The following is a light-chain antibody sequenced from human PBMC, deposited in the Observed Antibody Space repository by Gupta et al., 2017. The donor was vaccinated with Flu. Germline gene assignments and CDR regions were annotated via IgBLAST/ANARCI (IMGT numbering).Light chain of an antibody. CDR3: QQSDATPFS. Sequence: PSSLSASVGDRVTITCRARQRIENHLNWYQQKPGKAPRLLIYAASSLQSGVPSRFSGSGSGTDFTLTINSLQPEDFATYYCQQSDATPFSFGHGTKVKIK. V-gene: IGKV1-39*01. CDR1: QRIENH. CDR2: AAS. J-gene: IGKJ3*01.